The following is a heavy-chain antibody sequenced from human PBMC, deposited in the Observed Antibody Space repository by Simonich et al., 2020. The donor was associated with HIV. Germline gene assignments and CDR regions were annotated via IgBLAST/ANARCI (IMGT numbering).Heavy chain of an antibody. V-gene: IGHV4-34*01. Sequence: QVHLQQWGAGLLKPSETLSLTCAVYGGSFSGYYWTWIRLPTGKGIEWIGEINHSGNTNDNPSLNRRVTISVDTSKNQFSLKLSSVTAADTAVYYCAREFVYYGSGLSPSWFDPWGQGTLVTVSS. D-gene: IGHD3-10*01. J-gene: IGHJ5*02. CDR2: INHSGNT. CDR1: GGSFSGYY. CDR3: AREFVYYGSGLSPSWFDP.